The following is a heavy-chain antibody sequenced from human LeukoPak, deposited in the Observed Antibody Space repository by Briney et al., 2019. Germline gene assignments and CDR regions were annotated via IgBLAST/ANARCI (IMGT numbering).Heavy chain of an antibody. D-gene: IGHD3-10*01. CDR2: INPSGGST. J-gene: IGHJ4*02. V-gene: IGHV1-46*01. CDR1: GYTFTSYY. CDR3: ARDYYGSGSYTLSNY. Sequence: ASVKVSCKASGYTFTSYYMHWVRQAPGQGLEWMGIINPSGGSTTYAQKFQGRVTMTRDTSTSTVYMELSSLRSEDTAVYYCARDYYGSGSYTLSNYWGQGTLVTVSS.